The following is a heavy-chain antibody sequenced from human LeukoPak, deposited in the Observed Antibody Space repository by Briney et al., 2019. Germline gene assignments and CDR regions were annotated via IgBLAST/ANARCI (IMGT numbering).Heavy chain of an antibody. V-gene: IGHV4-59*08. Sequence: SQTLSLTCTVYAGSMSSYYWSWIRHPPGGGLGWIGYIYYSGSTNNTPSLKSRLTMSGDTSRNQFSLRLSSVTAADTAVYYCATYSSSWARFDYWGQGSLVIVSS. CDR3: ATYSSSWARFDY. CDR2: IYYSGST. D-gene: IGHD6-13*01. J-gene: IGHJ4*02. CDR1: AGSMSSYY.